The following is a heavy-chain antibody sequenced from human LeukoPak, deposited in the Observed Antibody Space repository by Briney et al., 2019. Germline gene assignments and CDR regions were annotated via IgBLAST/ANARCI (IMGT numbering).Heavy chain of an antibody. D-gene: IGHD6-19*01. CDR3: VKDRTVAGTDARYYFDS. J-gene: IGHJ4*02. V-gene: IGHV3-33*06. CDR1: GFSFSQYA. CDR2: TWFDGRQT. Sequence: PGGSLRLSCAASGFSFSQYAMHWVRQAPGKGLEWVAVTWFDGRQTFYADSVKGRFTISRDNSKNTLYLQMNSLRAEDTAFYYCVKDRTVAGTDARYYFDSWGQGTLVTVSS.